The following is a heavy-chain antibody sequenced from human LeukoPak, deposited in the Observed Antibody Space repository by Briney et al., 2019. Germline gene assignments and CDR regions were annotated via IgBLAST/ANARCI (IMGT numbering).Heavy chain of an antibody. CDR3: ANAAGTFY. V-gene: IGHV3-23*01. CDR2: ISESGDST. Sequence: GWSLRLSCAASGITFSSQAMACVRQAPGKGLEWVSSISESGDSTYYADSVKGRFTISRDNSKNTLSLQMNSLRVEDTAVYYCANAAGTFYWGQGTLVTVSS. J-gene: IGHJ4*02. CDR1: GITFSSQA. D-gene: IGHD6-19*01.